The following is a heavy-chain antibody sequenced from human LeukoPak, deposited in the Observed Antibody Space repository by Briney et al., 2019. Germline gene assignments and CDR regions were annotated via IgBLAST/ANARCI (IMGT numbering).Heavy chain of an antibody. D-gene: IGHD3-10*01. CDR3: ARDCRESHLDY. V-gene: IGHV3-23*01. CDR1: GFTFSSYA. CDR2: ISGSGGST. Sequence: GGSLRLSCAASGFTFSSYAMSWVRQAPGKGLEWVSAISGSGGSTYYADSVKGRFTISRDNAKNSLYLQMNSLRAEDTAVYYCARDCRESHLDYWGQGTLVTVSS. J-gene: IGHJ4*02.